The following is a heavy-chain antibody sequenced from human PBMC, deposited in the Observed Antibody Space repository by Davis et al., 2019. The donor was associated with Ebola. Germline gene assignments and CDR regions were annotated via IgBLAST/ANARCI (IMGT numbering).Heavy chain of an antibody. D-gene: IGHD6-19*01. J-gene: IGHJ4*02. CDR1: GYNFRDYW. CDR3: ARRGAPVAGRDVADY. Sequence: GESLKISCQGSGYNFRDYWIVWVRQMPGKGLEWMGNIYPGDSDTNYSPSFQGHVTISADKSISTAYLQWSSLKASDTAMYYCARRGAPVAGRDVADYWGQGTLVTVSS. V-gene: IGHV5-51*01. CDR2: IYPGDSDT.